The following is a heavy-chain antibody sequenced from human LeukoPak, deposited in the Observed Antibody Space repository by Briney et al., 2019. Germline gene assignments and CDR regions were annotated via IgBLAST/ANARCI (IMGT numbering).Heavy chain of an antibody. D-gene: IGHD2-15*01. CDR2: IYPDDSDT. CDR1: GYSFTNYW. Sequence: RRGESLKISCKASGYSFTNYWIGGVAQMPGKGLEGMGIIYPDDSDTKYSPSFQGQVTISADKSISTAYLQWSSLKASDTAMYFCARSGRLGYCSGGSCFRWDYWGQGTLVTVSS. J-gene: IGHJ4*02. V-gene: IGHV5-51*01. CDR3: ARSGRLGYCSGGSCFRWDY.